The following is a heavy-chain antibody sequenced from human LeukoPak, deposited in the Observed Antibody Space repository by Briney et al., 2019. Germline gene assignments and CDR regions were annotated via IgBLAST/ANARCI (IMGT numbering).Heavy chain of an antibody. CDR1: GFIFSSYA. CDR2: ISSDGSNK. J-gene: IGHJ4*02. D-gene: IGHD6-6*01. V-gene: IGHV3-30*09. Sequence: GRSLRLSCAASGFIFSSYAMHWVRQAPGKGLEWVAFISSDGSNKYYADSVKGRFAISRDNSKNTLYLQMNSLRDEDTAVYYCDPHDSSSHFWGQGTLVTVSS. CDR3: DPHDSSSHF.